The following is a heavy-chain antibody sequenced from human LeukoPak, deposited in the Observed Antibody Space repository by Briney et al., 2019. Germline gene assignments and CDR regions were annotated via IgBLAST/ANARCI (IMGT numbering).Heavy chain of an antibody. J-gene: IGHJ4*02. CDR1: GFTFSSYA. V-gene: IGHV3-23*01. Sequence: PGGSLRLSCAASGFTFSSYAMSWVRQAPGKGLEWVSAISGSGGNTYYADSVKGRFTISRDNSKNTLYLQMNSLRAEDTAMYYCAKASNRGWGFFDYWGQGTLVTVSS. CDR3: AKASNRGWGFFDY. D-gene: IGHD7-27*01. CDR2: ISGSGGNT.